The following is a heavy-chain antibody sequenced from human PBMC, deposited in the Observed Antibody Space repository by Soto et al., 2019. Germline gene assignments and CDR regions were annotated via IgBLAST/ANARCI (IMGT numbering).Heavy chain of an antibody. Sequence: QVLLQQWGAGLLKPSETLSLTCAVYGGSFSDYYWSWIRQPPGKGLEWIGEINHSGSTNYSPSLKSRVTISVAPSKSQFSLRLSSVTAADTAVYYCARTSRFAYWGQGTLVTVSS. J-gene: IGHJ4*02. V-gene: IGHV4-34*01. CDR2: INHSGST. CDR1: GGSFSDYY. D-gene: IGHD6-6*01. CDR3: ARTSRFAY.